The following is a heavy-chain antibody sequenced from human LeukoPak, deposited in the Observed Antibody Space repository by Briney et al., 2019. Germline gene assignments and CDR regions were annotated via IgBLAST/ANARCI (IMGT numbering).Heavy chain of an antibody. Sequence: PSETLSLTCAVYGGSFSGYYWSWIRQPPGKGLEWIGEINHSGSTNYNPSLKSRVTISVDTSKNQFSLKLSSVTAADTAVYYCARDGGGDGYNYGMDVWGKGTTVTVSS. D-gene: IGHD5-24*01. J-gene: IGHJ6*04. V-gene: IGHV4-34*01. CDR3: ARDGGGDGYNYGMDV. CDR1: GGSFSGYY. CDR2: INHSGST.